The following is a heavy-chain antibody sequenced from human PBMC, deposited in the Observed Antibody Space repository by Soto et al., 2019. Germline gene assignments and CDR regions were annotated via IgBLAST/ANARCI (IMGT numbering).Heavy chain of an antibody. J-gene: IGHJ4*02. V-gene: IGHV3-49*03. CDR2: IRSKAYGGTT. Sequence: GGSLRLSCTASGFTFGDYAMSWFRQAPGKGLEWVGFIRSKAYGGTTEYAASVKGRFTISRDDSKSIAYLQMNSLKTEDTAVYYCTRVEGLAVADPFAYWGQGTLVTVSS. CDR1: GFTFGDYA. CDR3: TRVEGLAVADPFAY. D-gene: IGHD6-19*01.